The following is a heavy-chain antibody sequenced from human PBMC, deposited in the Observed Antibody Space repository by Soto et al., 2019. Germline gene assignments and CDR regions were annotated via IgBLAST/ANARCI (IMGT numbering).Heavy chain of an antibody. CDR3: TTRFLEWLSKENWFDP. CDR1: GFTFSNAW. V-gene: IGHV3-15*01. J-gene: IGHJ5*02. D-gene: IGHD3-3*01. Sequence: GGSLRLSCAASGFTFSNAWMSWVRQAPGKGLEWVGRIKSKTDGGTTDYAAPVKGRFTISRDDSKNTLYLQMNSLKTEDTAVYYCTTRFLEWLSKENWFDPWGQGTLVTVSS. CDR2: IKSKTDGGTT.